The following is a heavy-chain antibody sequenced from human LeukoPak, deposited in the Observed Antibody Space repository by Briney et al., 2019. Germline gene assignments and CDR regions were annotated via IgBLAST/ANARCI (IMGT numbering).Heavy chain of an antibody. CDR1: GGSISSYY. CDR3: AGYSSGSMGV. CDR2: IYYSGST. Sequence: PSETLSLTCTVSGGSISSYYWSWIRQPPGKGLEWIGYIYYSGSTNYNPSLKSRVTISVDTSKNQFSLKLSSVTAADTAVYYCAGYSSGSMGVWGKGTTVTVSS. J-gene: IGHJ6*03. D-gene: IGHD6-25*01. V-gene: IGHV4-59*01.